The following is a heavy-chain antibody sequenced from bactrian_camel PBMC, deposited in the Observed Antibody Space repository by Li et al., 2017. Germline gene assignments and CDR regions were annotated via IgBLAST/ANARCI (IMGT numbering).Heavy chain of an antibody. CDR3: ATRFVDYIWYFAY. CDR1: GFTFSNYV. Sequence: VQLVESGGDLVQPGGSLRLSCEASGFTFSNYVMSWVRQAPGKGLEWVSTIESGGTKTYYADSVKGRFTFSRDNAKNTLYLQVNSLQTDDTAMYYCATRFVDYIWYFAYWGQGTQVTVS. CDR2: IESGGTKT. V-gene: IGHV3S40*01. D-gene: IGHD6*01. J-gene: IGHJ6*01.